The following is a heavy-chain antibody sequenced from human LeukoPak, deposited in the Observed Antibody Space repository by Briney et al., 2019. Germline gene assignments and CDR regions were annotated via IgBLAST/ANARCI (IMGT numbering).Heavy chain of an antibody. CDR1: GFTFSSYA. CDR2: ISGSGGST. V-gene: IGHV3-23*01. J-gene: IGHJ4*02. CDR3: AKASLVGARYYFDY. D-gene: IGHD1-26*01. Sequence: GRSLRLSCAASGFTFSSYAMSWVRQAPGKGLEWVSAISGSGGSTYYADSVKGRFTISRDNSKNTLYLQMNSLTADDTAVYYCAKASLVGARYYFDYWGQGTLVTVSS.